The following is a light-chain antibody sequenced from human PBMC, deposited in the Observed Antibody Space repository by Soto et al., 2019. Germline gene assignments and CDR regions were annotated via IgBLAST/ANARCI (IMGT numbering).Light chain of an antibody. J-gene: IGKJ4*01. V-gene: IGKV3-20*01. Sequence: EIVLTQSPGTLSLSPGERATLSCRASQSVANNYLAWYQQKPGQAPRFLMYDASSRGTGIPDRFSGSGSGTDFTLTISRLEPEDFAVYYCEQYGSTPLTFGGGTKVEIK. CDR2: DAS. CDR3: EQYGSTPLT. CDR1: QSVANNY.